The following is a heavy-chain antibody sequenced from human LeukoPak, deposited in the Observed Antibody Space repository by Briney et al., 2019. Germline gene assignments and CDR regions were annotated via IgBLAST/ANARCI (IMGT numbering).Heavy chain of an antibody. D-gene: IGHD1-26*01. CDR1: GFSFSSYA. CDR2: ISGSGGYT. CDR3: AKDVGSHSGSYSDY. V-gene: IGHV3-23*01. J-gene: IGHJ4*02. Sequence: GGSLRLSCAASGFSFSSYAMSWVRQAPGKGLEWVSDISGSGGYTRYADSVKGRFTTSRDHSRSTLYLQMNSLRAEDTAVYYCAKDVGSHSGSYSDYWGQGTLVTVSS.